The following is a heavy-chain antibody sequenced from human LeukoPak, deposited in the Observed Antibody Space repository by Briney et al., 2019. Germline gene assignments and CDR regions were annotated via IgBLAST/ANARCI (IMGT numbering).Heavy chain of an antibody. V-gene: IGHV4-59*01. Sequence: SETLSLTCTVSGGSFTPYYWSWIRQPPGKGLEWIGHISYSGSTNYNPSLTSRVTVSIDTSKNQVSLKLSSMTAADTAVYYCARGGYDSSGLHAFDIWGQGTMVTVSS. D-gene: IGHD3-22*01. CDR3: ARGGYDSSGLHAFDI. CDR2: ISYSGST. CDR1: GGSFTPYY. J-gene: IGHJ3*02.